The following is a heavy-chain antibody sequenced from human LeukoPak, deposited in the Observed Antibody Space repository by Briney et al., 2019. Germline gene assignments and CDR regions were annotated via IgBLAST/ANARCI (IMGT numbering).Heavy chain of an antibody. Sequence: PGGSLRLSCAASGFTFGNYAMHWVRQTPGRELEWLAVMSFDGSVEHYADSVKGRFTISRDNSKSMLFLQMNSLRADDTAVYYCGRGGGFYDILTGHIWFDPSGQGTLVTVSS. J-gene: IGHJ5*02. V-gene: IGHV3-30*04. CDR2: MSFDGSVE. CDR3: GRGGGFYDILTGHIWFDP. CDR1: GFTFGNYA. D-gene: IGHD3-9*01.